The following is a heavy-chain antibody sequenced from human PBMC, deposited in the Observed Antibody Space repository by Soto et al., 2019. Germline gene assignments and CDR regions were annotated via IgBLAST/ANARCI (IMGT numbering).Heavy chain of an antibody. CDR3: AREGSLTGTTDPLEY. Sequence: ASVKVSCKASGYTFTSYAMHWVRQAPGQRLERMGWINAGNGNTKYSQKFQGRVTITRDTSASTAYMELSSLRSEDTAVYYCAREGSLTGTTDPLEYWGQGTLVNVSS. CDR2: INAGNGNT. V-gene: IGHV1-3*01. D-gene: IGHD1-7*01. CDR1: GYTFTSYA. J-gene: IGHJ4*02.